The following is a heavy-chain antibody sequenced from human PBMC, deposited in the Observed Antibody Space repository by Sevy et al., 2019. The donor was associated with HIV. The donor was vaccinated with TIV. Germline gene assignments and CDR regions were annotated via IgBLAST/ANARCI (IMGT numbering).Heavy chain of an antibody. V-gene: IGHV3-48*04. Sequence: GGSLRLSCAASGFIFSSYGMHWVRQAPGKGLEWFSSISSSHHAIKYADSVKGRFAISRDNAKKSLYLQMNSLRAEDTAVYFCVGRPYSSTYSWSYYFDYWGLGTLVTVSS. CDR2: ISSSHHAI. D-gene: IGHD5-18*01. CDR3: VGRPYSSTYSWSYYFDY. CDR1: GFIFSSYG. J-gene: IGHJ4*02.